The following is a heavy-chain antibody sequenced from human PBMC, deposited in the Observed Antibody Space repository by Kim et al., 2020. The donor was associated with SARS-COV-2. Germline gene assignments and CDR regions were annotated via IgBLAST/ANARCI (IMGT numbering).Heavy chain of an antibody. Sequence: SETLSLTCTVSGGSISSSSYYWGWIRQPPGKGLEWIGSIYYSGSTYYNPSLKSRVTISVDTSKNQFSLKLSSVTAADTAVYYCARERGGGSLSGFQVNFDYWGQGTLVTVSS. V-gene: IGHV4-39*02. CDR3: ARERGGGSLSGFQVNFDY. CDR2: IYYSGST. CDR1: GGSISSSSYY. D-gene: IGHD3-16*01. J-gene: IGHJ4*02.